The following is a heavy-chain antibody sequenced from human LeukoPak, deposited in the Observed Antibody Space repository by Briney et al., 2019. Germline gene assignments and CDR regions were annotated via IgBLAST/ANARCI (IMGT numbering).Heavy chain of an antibody. Sequence: GGSLRLSCAASGFTFSSYGMHWVRQAPGKWLGWVAFIRYDGSNKYYADSVKGRFTISRDNSKNTLYLQMNSLRAEDTAVYYCAKEVAQYSGSYYEYYYYYYMDVWGKGTTVTISS. V-gene: IGHV3-30*02. J-gene: IGHJ6*03. CDR3: AKEVAQYSGSYYEYYYYYYMDV. CDR1: GFTFSSYG. D-gene: IGHD1-26*01. CDR2: IRYDGSNK.